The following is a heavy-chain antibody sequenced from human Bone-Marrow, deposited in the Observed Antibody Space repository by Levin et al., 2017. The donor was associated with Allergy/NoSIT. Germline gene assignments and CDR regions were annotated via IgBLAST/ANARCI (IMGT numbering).Heavy chain of an antibody. V-gene: IGHV3-49*03. CDR1: GFTFSDYA. J-gene: IGHJ4*02. CDR2: IRGKDYGGTT. D-gene: IGHD3-10*01. Sequence: GGSLRLSCAASGFTFSDYAMSWFRQAPGKGLEWVGSIRGKDYGGTTEYAAAVNGRFTVSRDDSKNIAYLQMNSLKIEDTAMYYCTRDSGPYSSGSYFPRYWGEGTLVTVSS. CDR3: TRDSGPYSSGSYFPRY.